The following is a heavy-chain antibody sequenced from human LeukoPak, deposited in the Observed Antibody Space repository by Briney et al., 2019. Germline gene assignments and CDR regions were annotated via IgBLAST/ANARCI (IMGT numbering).Heavy chain of an antibody. V-gene: IGHV4-59*12. Sequence: SETLSLTCTVSGGSISTYYWSWIRQPPGKGLEWIGYIYYRGNTNYNPSLQSRVSISVDTSKNQFSLKLSSVTAADTAVYYCARDSTGYYDILTGYSDYYYGMDVWGQGTTVTVSS. CDR2: IYYRGNT. J-gene: IGHJ6*02. CDR1: GGSISTYY. D-gene: IGHD3-9*01. CDR3: ARDSTGYYDILTGYSDYYYGMDV.